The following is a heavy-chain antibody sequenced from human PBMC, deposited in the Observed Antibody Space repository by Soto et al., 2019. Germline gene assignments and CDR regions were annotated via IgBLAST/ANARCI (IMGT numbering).Heavy chain of an antibody. CDR3: ARGGLDWYFDL. CDR2: INPYNGHT. CDR1: GYTFINYG. V-gene: IGHV1-18*01. Sequence: QVQLVQSGAEVKKPGASVKVSCKASGYTFINYGITWVRQAPGQGLEWMGWINPYNGHTNYPQKLQGRVTLPTATATAPAYMELTSLTSDDTAVYYCARGGLDWYFDLWGRGTLVTVSS. J-gene: IGHJ2*01. D-gene: IGHD6-19*01.